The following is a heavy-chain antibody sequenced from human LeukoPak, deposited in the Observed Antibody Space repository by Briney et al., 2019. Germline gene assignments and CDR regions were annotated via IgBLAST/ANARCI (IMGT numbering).Heavy chain of an antibody. Sequence: GGSLRLSCVGSNFTFSSYTLNWVRQAPGKGLEWLSSISSSGSNIYYADSVEGRFTISRDNAKTSLFLQMNSLRAEDSAVYYCATRVTTFLQWGQGTLVTVSS. V-gene: IGHV3-21*01. CDR3: ATRVTTFLQ. D-gene: IGHD4-17*01. CDR1: NFTFSSYT. CDR2: ISSSGSNI. J-gene: IGHJ4*02.